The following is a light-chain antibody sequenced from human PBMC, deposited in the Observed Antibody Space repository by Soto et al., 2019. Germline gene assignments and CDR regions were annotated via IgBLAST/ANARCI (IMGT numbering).Light chain of an antibody. CDR2: AAS. V-gene: IGKV1-39*01. CDR3: QQSYSTPIT. J-gene: IGKJ5*01. CDR1: QTISSW. Sequence: DIQITQSPSTLSGSAGARVTITCRASQTISSWLAWYQQKPGKAPKLLIYAASSLQSGVPSRFSGSGSGTDFTLTISSLQPEDFATYYCQQSYSTPITFGQGTRLEIK.